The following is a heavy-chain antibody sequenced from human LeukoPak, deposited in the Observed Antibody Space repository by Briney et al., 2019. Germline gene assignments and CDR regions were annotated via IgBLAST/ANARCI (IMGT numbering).Heavy chain of an antibody. CDR2: IGGSGGST. V-gene: IGHV3-23*01. Sequence: QPGGSLRLSCAASGFTFSSFAMDLVRQAPGKGLEWVSAIGGSGGSTYYADSVKGRFTISRDTSKNAVYLQMNSLRPEDTAVYYCAKSLVSGGSCYSCFDYWGQGTLVTVSS. J-gene: IGHJ4*02. CDR3: AKSLVSGGSCYSCFDY. CDR1: GFTFSSFA. D-gene: IGHD2-15*01.